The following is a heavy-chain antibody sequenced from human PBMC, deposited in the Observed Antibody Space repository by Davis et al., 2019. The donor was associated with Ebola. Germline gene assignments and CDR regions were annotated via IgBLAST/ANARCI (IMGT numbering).Heavy chain of an antibody. J-gene: IGHJ6*02. Sequence: SETLSLTCTVSGGSVSSGGYYWNWIRQPPGKGLEWIGYIYYSGSTDYSPSLRGRVTISLDTSKNQFSLRLNSVTAADTAVYYCAAMGPWEGMDVWGQGTTVTVSS. D-gene: IGHD5-18*01. V-gene: IGHV4-61*08. CDR3: AAMGPWEGMDV. CDR1: GGSVSSGGYY. CDR2: IYYSGST.